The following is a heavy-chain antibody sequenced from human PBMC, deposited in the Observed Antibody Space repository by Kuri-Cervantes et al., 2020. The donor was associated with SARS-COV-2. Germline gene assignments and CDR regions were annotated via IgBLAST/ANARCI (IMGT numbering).Heavy chain of an antibody. Sequence: SETLSLTCAVSGYSISSGYYWGWIRQPPGKGPEWIGSIYHSGSTYYNPSLKSRVTISVDTSKNQFSLKLSSVTAADTAVYYCARLPAHPWYFDYWGQGTLVTVSS. CDR3: ARLPAHPWYFDY. J-gene: IGHJ4*02. CDR2: IYHSGST. V-gene: IGHV4-38-2*01. CDR1: GYSISSGYY.